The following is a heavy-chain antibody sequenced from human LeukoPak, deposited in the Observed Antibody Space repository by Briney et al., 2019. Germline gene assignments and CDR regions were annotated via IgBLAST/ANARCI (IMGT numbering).Heavy chain of an antibody. D-gene: IGHD2-21*02. CDR1: GYSFTSYW. CDR3: ARRGRGGSHCGGDCYSGDY. Sequence: GESLKISCKGSGYSFTSYWIGWVRQMAGKGLEWMGIIYPGDSDTRYSRSFQGQVTISADKSISAAYLQWSSLQASDTAMYYCARRGRGGSHCGGDCYSGDYWGQGTLVTVSS. J-gene: IGHJ4*02. V-gene: IGHV5-51*01. CDR2: IYPGDSDT.